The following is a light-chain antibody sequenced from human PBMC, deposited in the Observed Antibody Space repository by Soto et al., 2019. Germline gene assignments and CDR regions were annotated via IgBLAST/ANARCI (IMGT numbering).Light chain of an antibody. CDR2: KAS. Sequence: DIKMTQSPSTLSGSVGDRVTITCRASETISSWLAWYQQKPGKAPKLLIYKASSLESVVPSRFSGSGSGTEFTLTISILQPDDSATYYCQHYNSYSTFGQGTKVDI. CDR3: QHYNSYST. V-gene: IGKV1-5*03. CDR1: ETISSW. J-gene: IGKJ1*01.